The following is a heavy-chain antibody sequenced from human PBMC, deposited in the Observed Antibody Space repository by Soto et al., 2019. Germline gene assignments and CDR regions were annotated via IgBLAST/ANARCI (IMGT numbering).Heavy chain of an antibody. CDR3: VRARVDY. J-gene: IGHJ4*02. CDR1: GFTFNTYW. V-gene: IGHV3-7*03. CDR2: INKDGSEK. Sequence: EVQLVESGKDLVQPGGSLRLSCASSGFTFNTYWMTWARQAPGKGLEWVATINKDGSEKYYGDPVKGRFTISRDNAKNSVFLQMDSLRAEDTAVYYCVRARVDYWGRGILVTISS.